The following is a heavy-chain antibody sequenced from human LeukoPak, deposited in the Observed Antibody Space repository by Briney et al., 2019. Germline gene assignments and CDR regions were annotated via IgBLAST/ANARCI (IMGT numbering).Heavy chain of an antibody. V-gene: IGHV3-7*01. D-gene: IGHD4-23*01. CDR2: IKQDGSDK. Sequence: GGSLRLSCAASGFTFTDYWMSWVRQAPGKGLEWVASIKQDGSDKHYVDSVKGRFTISRDNAKNSQYLQMSSLRAEDTAVYYCARGGRHAVTAIVCDHFDSWGRGTPVTVSS. CDR1: GFTFTDYW. J-gene: IGHJ4*02. CDR3: ARGGRHAVTAIVCDHFDS.